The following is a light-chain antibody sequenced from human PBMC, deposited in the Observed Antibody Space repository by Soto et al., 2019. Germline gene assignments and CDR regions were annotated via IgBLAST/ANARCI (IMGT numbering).Light chain of an antibody. CDR3: LQDYSYPLT. CDR2: GAT. CDR1: QDIKKD. Sequence: IQMTQAPPSLSASVGDRVTITCWASQDIKKDLTWYQQQPGKAPKLLIFGATGLQNGVPSRFSGSGSGTDFTLTISSLQPEDFATYYCLQDYSYPLTFGGGTKV. J-gene: IGKJ4*01. V-gene: IGKV1-6*01.